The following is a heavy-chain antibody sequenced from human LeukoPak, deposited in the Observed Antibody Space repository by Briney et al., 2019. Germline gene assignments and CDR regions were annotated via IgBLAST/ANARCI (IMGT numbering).Heavy chain of an antibody. CDR3: ARGRAAAGIPFDY. V-gene: IGHV4-61*02. CDR2: IYTSGST. D-gene: IGHD6-13*01. Sequence: PSETLSLTCTVPGGSISSGSYYWSWIRQPAGKGLEWIGRIYTSGSTNYNPSLKSRVTISVDTSKNQFSLKLSSVTAADTAVYYCARGRAAAGIPFDYWGQGTLVTVSS. CDR1: GGSISSGSYY. J-gene: IGHJ4*02.